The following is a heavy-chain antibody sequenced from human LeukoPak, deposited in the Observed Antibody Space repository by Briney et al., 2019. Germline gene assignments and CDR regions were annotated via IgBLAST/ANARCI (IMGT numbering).Heavy chain of an antibody. D-gene: IGHD7-27*01. CDR3: ARGLWGSSFDY. Sequence: SETLSLTCTVSGGSISSSSYYWGWIRQPPGKGLEWIGSIYYSGSTYYNPSLKSRVTISVDTSKNQFSLKLGSVTAADTAVYYCARGLWGSSFDYWGQGTLVTVSS. CDR2: IYYSGST. CDR1: GGSISSSSYY. J-gene: IGHJ4*02. V-gene: IGHV4-39*07.